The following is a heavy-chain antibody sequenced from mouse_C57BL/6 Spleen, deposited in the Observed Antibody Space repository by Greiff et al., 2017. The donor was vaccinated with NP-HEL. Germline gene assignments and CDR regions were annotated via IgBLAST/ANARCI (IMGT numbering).Heavy chain of an antibody. CDR3: ARQGDYDWFAY. V-gene: IGHV5-6*01. CDR2: ISSGGSYT. J-gene: IGHJ3*01. Sequence: DVHLVESGGDLVKPGGSLKLSCAASGFTFSSYGMSWVRQTPDKRLEWVATISSGGSYTYYPDSVKGRFTISRDNAKNTLYLQMSRLKSEDTAMYYCARQGDYDWFAYWGQGTLVTVSA. CDR1: GFTFSSYG. D-gene: IGHD2-4*01.